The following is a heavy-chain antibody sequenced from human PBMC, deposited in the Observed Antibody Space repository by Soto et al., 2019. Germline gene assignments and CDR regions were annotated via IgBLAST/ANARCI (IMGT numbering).Heavy chain of an antibody. CDR3: ARGADISYWGLLQSPPPDS. Sequence: EAHLSESGGGLVQPGGSLRLSCAASGFTLRAYAMSWVRQSPGKGLEWVSDISVRGSSTYYADSVKGRFTISRDNSKNTLYLQMNSLRAEDTAVYYCARGADISYWGLLQSPPPDSWGQGTLVTVSS. V-gene: IGHV3-23*01. CDR2: ISVRGSST. D-gene: IGHD7-27*01. CDR1: GFTLRAYA. J-gene: IGHJ4*02.